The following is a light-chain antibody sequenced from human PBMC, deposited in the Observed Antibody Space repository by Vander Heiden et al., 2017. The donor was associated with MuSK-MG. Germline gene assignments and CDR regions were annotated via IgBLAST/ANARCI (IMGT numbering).Light chain of an antibody. Sequence: QSVLTQPPSVSAAPGPTSTISGSGSSSNIGKNAVNWYQHLPGRAPKVLVYYDDLVPSGVASRFSASKSGTSASLAISGLQSEDEAEYYCATWDSRLNGYVFGSGTTVTVL. CDR1: SSNIGKNA. CDR2: YDD. J-gene: IGLJ1*01. CDR3: ATWDSRLNGYV. V-gene: IGLV1-36*01.